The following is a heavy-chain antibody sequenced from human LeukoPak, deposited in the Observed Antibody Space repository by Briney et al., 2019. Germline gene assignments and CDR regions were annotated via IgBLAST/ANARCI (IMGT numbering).Heavy chain of an antibody. CDR3: VRDNHYESNGNAGLFVH. V-gene: IGHV3-11*01. CDR1: VFTFSDYY. D-gene: IGHD2-8*01. Sequence: PGGSLRLSYAASVFTFSDYYMAWIRLASGKGLEWVSYISSTGMTIYYADSVKGLFTISRDNAKNSLYLQINSLSAEDTALYYCVRDNHYESNGNAGLFVHWGQGILVPVSS. CDR2: ISSTGMTI. J-gene: IGHJ5*02.